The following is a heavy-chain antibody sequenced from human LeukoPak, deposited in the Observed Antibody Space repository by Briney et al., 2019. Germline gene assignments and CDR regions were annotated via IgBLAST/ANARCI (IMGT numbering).Heavy chain of an antibody. CDR3: ARLRRNTDSSGFFYYYDY. D-gene: IGHD3-22*01. J-gene: IGHJ4*02. Sequence: KPGGSLRLSCAASGLSFSSYSFNWVRQAPGKGQEWVSSINTVSSYIYYADSLKGRFTISRDNAKNSVYLQMDSLRAEDSAVYYCARLRRNTDSSGFFYYYDYWGQGTLVTVSS. V-gene: IGHV3-21*06. CDR1: GLSFSSYS. CDR2: INTVSSYI.